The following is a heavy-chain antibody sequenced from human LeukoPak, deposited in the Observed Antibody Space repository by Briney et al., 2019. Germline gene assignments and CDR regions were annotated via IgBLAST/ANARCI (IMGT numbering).Heavy chain of an antibody. CDR1: GFTFSSYA. J-gene: IGHJ4*02. V-gene: IGHV3-23*01. CDR2: ISGSGGST. CDR3: AKGFVAAAGSPGYYFDY. D-gene: IGHD6-13*01. Sequence: PGGSLRLSCAASGFTFSSYAMSWVRQAPGKGLEWVSVISGSGGSTYYADSVKGRFTISRDNSKNTLYLQMNSLRAEDTAVYYCAKGFVAAAGSPGYYFDYWGQGTLVTVSS.